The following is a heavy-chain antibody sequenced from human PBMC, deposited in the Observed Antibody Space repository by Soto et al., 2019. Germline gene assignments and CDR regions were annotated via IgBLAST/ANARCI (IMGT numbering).Heavy chain of an antibody. D-gene: IGHD4-17*01. V-gene: IGHV3-21*01. Sequence: EVQLVESGGGLVKPGGSLRLSCAASGFTFGSYTMNWVRQASGKGLEWVSSISSSSSYIYYADSVQGRFTISSYNVKNSLYLQMYSLRADDTAVYYCARAYGDYSFGDYWGQGTLVTVSS. CDR2: ISSSSSYI. CDR3: ARAYGDYSFGDY. CDR1: GFTFGSYT. J-gene: IGHJ4*02.